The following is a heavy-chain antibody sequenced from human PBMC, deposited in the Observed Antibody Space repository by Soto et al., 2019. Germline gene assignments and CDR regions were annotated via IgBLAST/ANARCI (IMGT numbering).Heavy chain of an antibody. V-gene: IGHV4-59*08. D-gene: IGHD1-26*01. Sequence: SETLSLTCTVSGGSISSYYWSWIRQPPGKGLEWIGYIYYSGSTNYTPSLKSRVTISVDTSKNQFSLKLSSVTAADTAVYYCARQAWELPTYFDYWGQGTLVTVSS. J-gene: IGHJ4*02. CDR2: IYYSGST. CDR3: ARQAWELPTYFDY. CDR1: GGSISSYY.